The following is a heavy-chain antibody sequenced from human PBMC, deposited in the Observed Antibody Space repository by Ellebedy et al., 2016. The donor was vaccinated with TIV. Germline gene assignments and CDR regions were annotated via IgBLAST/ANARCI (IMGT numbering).Heavy chain of an antibody. CDR3: ARGIVVLGYYYYGMDV. V-gene: IGHV1-69*13. D-gene: IGHD3-22*01. CDR2: IIPIFGTA. Sequence: SVKVSXKASGGTFSSYAISWVRQAPGQGLEWMGGIIPIFGTANYAQKFQGRVTITADESTSTAYMELSSLRSEDTAVYYCARGIVVLGYYYYGMDVWGQGTTVTVSS. J-gene: IGHJ6*02. CDR1: GGTFSSYA.